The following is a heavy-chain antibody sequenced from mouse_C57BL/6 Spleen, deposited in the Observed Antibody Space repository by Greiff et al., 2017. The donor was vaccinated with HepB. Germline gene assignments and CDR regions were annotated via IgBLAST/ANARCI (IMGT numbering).Heavy chain of an antibody. CDR1: GYTFTSYW. Sequence: QVQLQQPGAELVKPGASVKLSCKASGYTFTSYWMQWVKQRPGQGLEWIGEIDPSDSYTNYNQKFKGKATLTVDTSSSTAYMQLSSLTSEDSAVYYCARDGNWGQGTTLTVSS. J-gene: IGHJ2*01. V-gene: IGHV1-50*01. CDR3: ARDGN. CDR2: IDPSDSYT.